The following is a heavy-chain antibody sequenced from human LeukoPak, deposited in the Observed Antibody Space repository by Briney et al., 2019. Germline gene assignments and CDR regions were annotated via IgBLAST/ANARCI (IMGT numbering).Heavy chain of an antibody. V-gene: IGHV3-48*01. D-gene: IGHD6-13*01. CDR2: IISSSNTI. Sequence: GGSLRLSCAASGFTFSSYGMIWVRQAPGKGLEWISYIISSSNTIYYADSVKGRFTISRDNAKNSLYLQVSSLRAEDTAVYYCARDPGLMRAAACGDYWGQGTLVIVSS. J-gene: IGHJ4*02. CDR1: GFTFSSYG. CDR3: ARDPGLMRAAACGDY.